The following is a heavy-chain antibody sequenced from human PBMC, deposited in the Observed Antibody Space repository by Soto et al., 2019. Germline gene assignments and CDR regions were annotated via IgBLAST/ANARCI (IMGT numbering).Heavy chain of an antibody. D-gene: IGHD2-15*01. CDR1: GASMTTGGFS. J-gene: IGHJ4*02. V-gene: IGHV4-30-2*01. CDR2: VYHRAST. CDR3: TRGSEAHLSLLSFET. Sequence: TLSLTCAVSGASMTTGGFSWTWVRQPPGGGLEWIGHVYHRASTQYNPSLKGRVSISVDTSRSLFSLRLTSLTAADTAVYFCTRGSEAHLSLLSFETWGQGTPVTVSS.